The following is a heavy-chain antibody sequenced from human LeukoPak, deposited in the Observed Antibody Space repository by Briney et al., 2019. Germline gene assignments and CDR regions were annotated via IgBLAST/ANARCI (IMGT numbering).Heavy chain of an antibody. CDR1: GFTFSNAW. D-gene: IGHD3-10*01. J-gene: IGHJ4*02. Sequence: GRPLRLSCAASGFTFSNAWMSWVRQAPGKGLEWVGRIKSRTDGGTTDYAAPVKGRFTISRDDSKNTLYLQMNSLKTEDTAVYYCTTEKSMGSGRTMADYWGQGTLVTVSS. CDR3: TTEKSMGSGRTMADY. V-gene: IGHV3-15*01. CDR2: IKSRTDGGTT.